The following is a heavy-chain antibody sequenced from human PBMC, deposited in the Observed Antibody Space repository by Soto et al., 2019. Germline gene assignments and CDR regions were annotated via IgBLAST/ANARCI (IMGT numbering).Heavy chain of an antibody. J-gene: IGHJ4*02. CDR2: INPNSGGT. D-gene: IGHD3-9*01. V-gene: IGHV1-2*04. Sequence: ASVKVSCKASGYTFTGYYMHWVRQAPGQGLEWMGWINPNSGGTNYAQKIQGWVTMTRDTSISTAYMEVTRLRSDDTAVYFCARGVVFVLVSELGSKLQYFDWLFDYWGQGTPVTVSS. CDR1: GYTFTGYY. CDR3: ARGVVFVLVSELGSKLQYFDWLFDY.